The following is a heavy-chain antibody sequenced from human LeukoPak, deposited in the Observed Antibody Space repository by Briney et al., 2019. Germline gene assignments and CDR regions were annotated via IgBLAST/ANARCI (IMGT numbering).Heavy chain of an antibody. CDR2: ISSSSSYI. CDR1: GFTFSSYS. D-gene: IGHD2-15*01. CDR3: ARFVVVAATLNYYYMDV. Sequence: PGGSLRLSCAASGFTFSSYSMNWVRQAPGKGLEWVSSISSSSSYIYYADSVKGRFTISRDNAKNSLYLQMNSLRAEDTAVYYCARFVVVAATLNYYYMDVWGKGATVTVSS. V-gene: IGHV3-21*01. J-gene: IGHJ6*03.